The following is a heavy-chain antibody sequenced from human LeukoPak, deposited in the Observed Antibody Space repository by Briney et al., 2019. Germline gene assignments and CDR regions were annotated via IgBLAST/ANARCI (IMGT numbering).Heavy chain of an antibody. J-gene: IGHJ4*02. V-gene: IGHV1-2*04. CDR2: INPNSGGT. CDR1: GYTFTGYY. D-gene: IGHD1-26*01. Sequence: ASVKVSCKASGYTFTGYYMHWVRQAPGQGLEWMGWINPNSGGTNYAQKFQGWVTMTRDTSISTAYMELSRLRSDDTAVYYCARESDRVRGSYYYWGQGTLVTVSS. CDR3: ARESDRVRGSYYY.